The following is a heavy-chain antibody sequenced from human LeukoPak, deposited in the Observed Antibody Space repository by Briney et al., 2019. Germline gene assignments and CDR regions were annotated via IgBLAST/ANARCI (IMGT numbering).Heavy chain of an antibody. J-gene: IGHJ4*02. CDR3: ARASHYDSSGLYFDY. V-gene: IGHV4-31*03. CDR2: IYSSGST. D-gene: IGHD3-22*01. Sequence: SETLSLTCTVPGGSIRGGGYYWSWIRQHPGMGLEWIGYIYSSGSTSYKPSLKSRVTISLDTSENQFSLKLTSVTAEDTAVYYCARASHYDSSGLYFDYWGQGTLVTVSS. CDR1: GGSIRGGGYY.